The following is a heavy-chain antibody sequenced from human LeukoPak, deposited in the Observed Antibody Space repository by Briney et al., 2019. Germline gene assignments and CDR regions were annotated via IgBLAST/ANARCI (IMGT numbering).Heavy chain of an antibody. J-gene: IGHJ4*02. D-gene: IGHD1-26*01. CDR3: ARDSGSHYTVGSYYFDY. Sequence: GGSLRLSCAASGFTFSSYCMNWVRQAPGKGLEWVPSISSSSSYIYYADSVKGRFTISRDNAKNSLYLQMNSLRAEDTAVYYCARDSGSHYTVGSYYFDYWGQGTLVTVSS. CDR2: ISSSSSYI. CDR1: GFTFSSYC. V-gene: IGHV3-21*01.